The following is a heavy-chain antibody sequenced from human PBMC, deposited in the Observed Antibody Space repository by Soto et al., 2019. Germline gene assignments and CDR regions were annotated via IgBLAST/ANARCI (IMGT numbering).Heavy chain of an antibody. CDR2: ITNNDYT. Sequence: LRLSCAASGSTFNTLNMNWVRQAPGQGLEWVSSITNNDYTAYADSVKGRFTISRDNAKKSRYLQMNSLRAEDTAVYYCTLYDALFFDFWSQGALVTVSS. CDR3: TLYDALFFDF. CDR1: GSTFNTLN. D-gene: IGHD2-8*01. J-gene: IGHJ4*02. V-gene: IGHV3-21*01.